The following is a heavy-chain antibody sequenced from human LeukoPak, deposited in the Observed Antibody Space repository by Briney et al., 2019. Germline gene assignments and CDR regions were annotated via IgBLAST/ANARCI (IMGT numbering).Heavy chain of an antibody. Sequence: ASVKVSCKASGYTFTGYYMHWVRQAPGQGLESMGWINPNSGGTNYAQKFQGRVTMTRETSISTAYMELSRLRSDDTAVYYCARDREGIAFDYWGQGTLVTVSS. V-gene: IGHV1-2*02. CDR1: GYTFTGYY. CDR2: INPNSGGT. J-gene: IGHJ4*02. CDR3: ARDREGIAFDY. D-gene: IGHD3-10*01.